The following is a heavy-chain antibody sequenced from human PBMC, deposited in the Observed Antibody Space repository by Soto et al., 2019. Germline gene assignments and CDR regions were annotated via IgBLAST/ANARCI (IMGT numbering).Heavy chain of an antibody. Sequence: SETLSLTCAVSGGSISSSNWWSWVRQPPGKGLEWIGEIYHSGSTNYNPSLKSRVTISVDKSKNQFSLKLSSVTAADTAVYYCARDYRGADCSGGSCYYYYYGMDVWGQGTTVTVSS. CDR1: GGSISSSNW. CDR2: IYHSGST. D-gene: IGHD2-15*01. CDR3: ARDYRGADCSGGSCYYYYYGMDV. J-gene: IGHJ6*02. V-gene: IGHV4-4*02.